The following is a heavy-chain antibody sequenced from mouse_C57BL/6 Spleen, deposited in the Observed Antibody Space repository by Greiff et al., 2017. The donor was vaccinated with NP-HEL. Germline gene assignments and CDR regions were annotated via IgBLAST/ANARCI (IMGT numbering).Heavy chain of an antibody. D-gene: IGHD1-1*01. J-gene: IGHJ4*01. Sequence: QVQLQQPGAELVKPGASVKLSCKASGYTFTSYWMHWVKQRPGQGLEWIGMIHPNSGSTNYNEKFKSKATLTVDKSSSTAYMQLSSLTSEDSAVYYCARSGITTYAMDYWGQGTSVTVSS. V-gene: IGHV1-64*01. CDR1: GYTFTSYW. CDR3: ARSGITTYAMDY. CDR2: IHPNSGST.